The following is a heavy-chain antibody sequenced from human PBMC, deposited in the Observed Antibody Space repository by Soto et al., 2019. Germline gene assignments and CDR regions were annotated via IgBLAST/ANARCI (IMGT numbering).Heavy chain of an antibody. V-gene: IGHV3-53*02. Sequence: EVQLVETGGGLIQPGGSLRLSCAASGFTVSSNYMSWVRQAPGKGLEWVSGFRTGGDGGTTYYADSVRGRFTISRDNSENTRCLQMNRLRAEETDIYYCEKKVSSGAGRQYSDYWGQGTLVTVSS. CDR2: FRTGGDGGTT. CDR1: GFTVSSNY. D-gene: IGHD3-10*01. CDR3: EKKVSSGAGRQYSDY. J-gene: IGHJ4*02.